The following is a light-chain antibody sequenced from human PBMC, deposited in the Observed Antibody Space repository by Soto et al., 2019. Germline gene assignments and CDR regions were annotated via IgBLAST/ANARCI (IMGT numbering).Light chain of an antibody. CDR2: EGT. Sequence: QSVLTQPASVSGSPGQSITISCTGTSSDVGSDKLVSWYQQHPGKVPKLIIYEGTERPLGVSNRFSGSESGDTASLTISGLQSEDEADYYCSSYAARHVVFGGGTKVTVL. CDR1: SSDVGSDKL. J-gene: IGLJ2*01. CDR3: SSYAARHVV. V-gene: IGLV2-23*01.